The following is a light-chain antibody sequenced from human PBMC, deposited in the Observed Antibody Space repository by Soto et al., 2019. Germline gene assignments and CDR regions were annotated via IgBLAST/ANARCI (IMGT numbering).Light chain of an antibody. CDR1: QSISSY. V-gene: IGKV1-39*01. J-gene: IGKJ5*01. Sequence: DIQMTQSPSSLSASVGDRVTITCRASQSISSYLNWYQQKPGKAPKLLIYAASSLQSGVPSRFSGSGSGTDLTLTISSLQPEDFATYYCQQSYSTPPTFGQGTRWRL. CDR3: QQSYSTPPT. CDR2: AAS.